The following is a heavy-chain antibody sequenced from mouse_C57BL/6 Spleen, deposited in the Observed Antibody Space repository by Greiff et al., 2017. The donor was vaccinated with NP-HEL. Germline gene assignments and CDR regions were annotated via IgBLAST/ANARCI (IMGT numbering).Heavy chain of an antibody. D-gene: IGHD1-1*01. CDR1: GYTFTSYG. V-gene: IGHV1-81*01. CDR3: ARANITTVVADWYFDV. J-gene: IGHJ1*03. CDR2: IYPRSGNT. Sequence: QVQLKESGAELARPGASVKLSCKASGYTFTSYGISWVKQRTGQGLEWIGEIYPRSGNTYYNEKFKGKATLTADKSSSTAYMELRSLTSEDSAVYFCARANITTVVADWYFDVWGTGTTVTVSS.